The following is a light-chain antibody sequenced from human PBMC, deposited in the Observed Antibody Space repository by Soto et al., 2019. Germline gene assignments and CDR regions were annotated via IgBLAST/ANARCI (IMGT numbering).Light chain of an antibody. J-gene: IGKJ5*01. Sequence: DIQMTQSPSSLSASGGDRVTITCQASQDIDKYLNWYQQKPGKAPKLLIDDVTNLETGVPSRFSGSGSGTHFTFTIGSLQPEDIATYYCQQYDDLPITFGQGTRLEIK. V-gene: IGKV1-33*01. CDR3: QQYDDLPIT. CDR1: QDIDKY. CDR2: DVT.